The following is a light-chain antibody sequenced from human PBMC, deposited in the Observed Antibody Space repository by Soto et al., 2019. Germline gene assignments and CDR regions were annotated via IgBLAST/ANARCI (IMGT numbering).Light chain of an antibody. CDR1: SSDVGDYKF. V-gene: IGLV2-8*01. CDR2: EVS. CDR3: SSYAGNNNVV. Sequence: QSALTQPPSASGSPGQSVTISCTGTSSDVGDYKFVSWYQQHPGKAPKLPIYEVSRRPSGVPDRFSGSKSGNTASLTVSGLQAEDEADYYCSSYAGNNNVVFGGGTQLTVL. J-gene: IGLJ2*01.